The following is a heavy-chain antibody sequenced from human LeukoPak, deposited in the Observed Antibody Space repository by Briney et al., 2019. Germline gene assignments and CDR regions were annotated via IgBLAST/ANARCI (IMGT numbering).Heavy chain of an antibody. Sequence: GGSLRLSCAASGFTVSSNYMSWVRQAPGKGLEWVSVIYSDGSTYYADSVKGRFTISRDNSKNTLYLQMNNLRAEDTAVYYCARDCCSSSFASDYWGQGTLVTVSS. J-gene: IGHJ4*02. CDR2: IYSDGST. CDR3: ARDCCSSSFASDY. D-gene: IGHD6-6*01. CDR1: GFTVSSNY. V-gene: IGHV3-53*01.